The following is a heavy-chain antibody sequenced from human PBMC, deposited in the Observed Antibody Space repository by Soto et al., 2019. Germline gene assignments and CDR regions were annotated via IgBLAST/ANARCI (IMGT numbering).Heavy chain of an antibody. CDR2: IWSDASNK. CDR1: GFSFSNHG. D-gene: IGHD6-25*01. J-gene: IGHJ6*04. CDR3: ATDGFNKPGYYYGMGV. V-gene: IGHV3-33*03. Sequence: GGSLRLSCAASGFSFSNHGMHWVRQAPGKGLEWVAAIWSDASNKYYADSGKGRFTISRDNSKNTLYLQMNTLRAEDTAVYYCATDGFNKPGYYYGMGVWGKGTTGTVSS.